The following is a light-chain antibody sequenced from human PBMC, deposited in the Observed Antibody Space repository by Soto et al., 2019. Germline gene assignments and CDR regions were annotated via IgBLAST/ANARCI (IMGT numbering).Light chain of an antibody. Sequence: DIQMTQSPSTLSASVGDRVTITCRASQSISSWLAWYQQRPGKAPNLLIYKESSLESGVPSSFSGSGSGTEFTLTISSLQPDDFATYYCQQYDTYPWTFGQGTKVEIK. CDR3: QQYDTYPWT. CDR1: QSISSW. J-gene: IGKJ1*01. V-gene: IGKV1-5*03. CDR2: KES.